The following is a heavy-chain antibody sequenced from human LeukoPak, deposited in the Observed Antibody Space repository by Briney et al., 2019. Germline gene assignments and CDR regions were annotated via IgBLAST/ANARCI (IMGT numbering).Heavy chain of an antibody. D-gene: IGHD6-19*01. V-gene: IGHV4-39*07. CDR1: GGSITTHNFY. Sequence: PSETLSLTCTVSGGSITTHNFYWGWVRQPPGKGLTWIGGISDDGSPFYNPSLQSRLTISIDTSKNQFSLKLSSVTAADTAVYYCARDYSSGWYDYWGQGTLVTVSS. CDR2: ISDDGSP. J-gene: IGHJ4*02. CDR3: ARDYSSGWYDY.